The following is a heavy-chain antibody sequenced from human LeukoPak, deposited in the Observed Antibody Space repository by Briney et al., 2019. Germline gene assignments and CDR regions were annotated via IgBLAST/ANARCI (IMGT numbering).Heavy chain of an antibody. CDR3: ARLFGGNMYYDFWSGYYGDAFDI. V-gene: IGHV4-38-2*01. D-gene: IGHD3-3*01. J-gene: IGHJ3*02. Sequence: PSETLSLTCAVSGYSISSGYYWGWIRQPPGKGLEWIGSIYHSGSTYYNPSLKSRVTISVDTSKNQFSLKLSSVTAEDTAVYYCARLFGGNMYYDFWSGYYGDAFDIWGQGTMVTVSS. CDR1: GYSISSGYY. CDR2: IYHSGST.